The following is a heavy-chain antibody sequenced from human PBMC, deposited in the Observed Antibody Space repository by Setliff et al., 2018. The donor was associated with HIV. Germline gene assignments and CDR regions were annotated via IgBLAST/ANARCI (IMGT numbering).Heavy chain of an antibody. Sequence: LRLSCAASGFSFRSYGMHWVRQAPGKGLEWVAVIWFDASYKYHADSVEGRFTISRDNSKNTLYLQMNNLSADDTAVYYCARAQWVIPGAMRGSDALDIWGQGTTVTVSS. CDR1: GFSFRSYG. CDR3: ARAQWVIPGAMRGSDALDI. V-gene: IGHV3-33*03. J-gene: IGHJ3*02. CDR2: IWFDASYK. D-gene: IGHD2-2*01.